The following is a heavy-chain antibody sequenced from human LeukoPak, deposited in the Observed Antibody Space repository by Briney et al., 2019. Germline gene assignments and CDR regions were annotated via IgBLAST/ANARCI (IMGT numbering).Heavy chain of an antibody. J-gene: IGHJ4*02. Sequence: SETLSLTCAVSGGSISRSNWWSWVRPSPGKGLEWIGEINHSGSTNYNPSLKSRVTISVDMSKNQLSLKLSSVTAADTAVYYCARHEGYYYDSSGYLNWGQGTLVTVSS. CDR3: ARHEGYYYDSSGYLN. CDR2: INHSGST. D-gene: IGHD3-22*01. CDR1: GGSISRSNW. V-gene: IGHV4-4*02.